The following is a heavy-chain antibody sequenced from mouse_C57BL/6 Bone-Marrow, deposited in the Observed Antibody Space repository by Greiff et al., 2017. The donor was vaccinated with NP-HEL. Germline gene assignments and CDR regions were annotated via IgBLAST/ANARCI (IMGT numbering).Heavy chain of an antibody. CDR2: IYPRSGNT. D-gene: IGHD5-1*01. J-gene: IGHJ4*01. V-gene: IGHV1-81*01. CDR1: GYTFTSYG. Sequence: VQGVESGAELARPGASVKLSCKASGYTFTSYGISWVKQRTGQGLEWIGEIYPRSGNTYYNEKFKGKATLTADKSSSTAYMELRSLTSEDSAVYFCASQRVLVPYAMDYWGQGTSVTVSS. CDR3: ASQRVLVPYAMDY.